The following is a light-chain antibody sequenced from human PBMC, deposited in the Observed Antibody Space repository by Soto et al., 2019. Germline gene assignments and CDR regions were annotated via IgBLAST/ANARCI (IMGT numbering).Light chain of an antibody. Sequence: IQMTQSPSSLSASVGDRVTITCQASQNINNYLNWYQQKSGRAPKLLIFGASTLQSGVPSRFSGSGSGTDFTLTISSLQSEDFAVYYCQQYNNWWTFGQGTKVDIK. V-gene: IGKV1-6*01. CDR2: GAS. CDR3: QQYNNWWT. CDR1: QNINNY. J-gene: IGKJ1*01.